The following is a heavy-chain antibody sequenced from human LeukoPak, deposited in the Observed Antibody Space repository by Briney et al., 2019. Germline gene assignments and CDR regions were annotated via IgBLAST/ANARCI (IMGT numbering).Heavy chain of an antibody. CDR3: ARGGSSGYDY. J-gene: IGHJ4*02. CDR2: ISIYNGNT. V-gene: IGHV1-18*01. Sequence: GASVKVSCKASGYTFTSYAMNWVRQAPGQGLEWMGWISIYNGNTNSAQKLQGRVTMTTDTSTTTAYMELRSLRSDDTAVYYCARGGSSGYDYWGQGTLVTVSS. D-gene: IGHD6-19*01. CDR1: GYTFTSYA.